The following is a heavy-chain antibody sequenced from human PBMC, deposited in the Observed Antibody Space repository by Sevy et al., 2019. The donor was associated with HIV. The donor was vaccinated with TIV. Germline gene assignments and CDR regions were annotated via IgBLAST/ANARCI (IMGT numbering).Heavy chain of an antibody. V-gene: IGHV3-33*01. D-gene: IGHD6-19*01. Sequence: GGSLRLSCAASGFTFRSYDMHWVRQAPGKGPEWVEIIYYDESLKYYADSVKGRFTISRDNSKNTLYLQMNSLRVDDTAVYYCARDLGGDWYPLDYWGQGTLVTVSS. J-gene: IGHJ4*02. CDR3: ARDLGGDWYPLDY. CDR1: GFTFRSYD. CDR2: IYYDESLK.